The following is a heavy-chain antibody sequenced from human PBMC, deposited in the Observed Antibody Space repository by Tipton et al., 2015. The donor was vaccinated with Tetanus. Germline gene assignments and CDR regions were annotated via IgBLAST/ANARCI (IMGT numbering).Heavy chain of an antibody. CDR1: GYTFTSYD. V-gene: IGHV1-18*01. D-gene: IGHD6-19*01. J-gene: IGHJ6*02. CDR3: ARVSGIAVAGYYYGMDV. CDR2: ISAYNGNT. Sequence: QSGAEVKKPGASVKVSCKASGYTFTSYDINWVRQATGQGLEWMGWISAYNGNTNYAQKLQGRVTMTTDTSTGTAYMELRSLRSDDTAVYYCARVSGIAVAGYYYGMDVWGQGTTVTVSS.